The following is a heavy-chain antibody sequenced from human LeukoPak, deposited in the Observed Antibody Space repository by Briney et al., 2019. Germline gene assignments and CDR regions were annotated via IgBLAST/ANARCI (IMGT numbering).Heavy chain of an antibody. Sequence: PGGSLRLSCAASGFTFNQYPMSWVRQAPGKGLEWVANIKQDGGEKHYMDSVKGRFTISRDNAKNSLYLQMSSLRVEDTAVYYCARDAAAVQYWGQGTLVTVSS. V-gene: IGHV3-7*01. CDR1: GFTFNQYP. D-gene: IGHD6-13*01. J-gene: IGHJ1*01. CDR3: ARDAAAVQY. CDR2: IKQDGGEK.